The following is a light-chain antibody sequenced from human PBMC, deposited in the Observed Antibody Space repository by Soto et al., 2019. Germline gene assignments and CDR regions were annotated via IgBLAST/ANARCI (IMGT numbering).Light chain of an antibody. CDR1: SSDVGGYNY. Sequence: QSVLTQPASVPGSPGQSITISCTETSSDVGGYNYASWYQQHPGKAPKFMIYDVSNRPSGVSTRFSGSKSGNTASLTISGLQAEDEADYYCNSYTTSNTRQIVFGTGTKVTVL. CDR3: NSYTTSNTRQIV. CDR2: DVS. J-gene: IGLJ1*01. V-gene: IGLV2-14*01.